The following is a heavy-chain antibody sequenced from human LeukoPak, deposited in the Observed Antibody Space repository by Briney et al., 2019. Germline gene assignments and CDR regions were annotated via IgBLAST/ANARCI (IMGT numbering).Heavy chain of an antibody. Sequence: GGSLRLSCAASGFTFSSYGMSWVRQAPGKGLEWVSAISGSGGSTYYADSVKGRFTISRDNSKNTLYLQMNSLRAEDTAVYYCAKDHMVRGVNFDYWGQGTLVTVSS. V-gene: IGHV3-23*01. CDR3: AKDHMVRGVNFDY. CDR2: ISGSGGST. D-gene: IGHD3-10*01. J-gene: IGHJ4*02. CDR1: GFTFSSYG.